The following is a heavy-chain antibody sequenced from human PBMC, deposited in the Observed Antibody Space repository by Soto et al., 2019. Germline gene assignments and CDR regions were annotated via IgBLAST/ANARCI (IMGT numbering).Heavy chain of an antibody. CDR2: ISYSGST. V-gene: IGHV4-31*03. Sequence: QVQLQESGPGLVKPSQTLSLTCTVSGGSLNSVDYYWSWIRQHPGKGLEWIGYISYSGSTDYNPPLWSRATISVDTSKSQFSLKLTSVTAADTAVYYCASETAGWEHRELDYWGQGTLVTVSS. CDR1: GGSLNSVDYY. CDR3: ASETAGWEHRELDY. J-gene: IGHJ4*02. D-gene: IGHD1-26*01.